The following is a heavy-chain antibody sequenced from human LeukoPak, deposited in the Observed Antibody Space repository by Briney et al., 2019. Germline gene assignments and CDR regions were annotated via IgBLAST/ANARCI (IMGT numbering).Heavy chain of an antibody. D-gene: IGHD6-13*01. J-gene: IGHJ4*02. CDR3: ARDLIAAGSEGSGY. Sequence: GGSLRLSCAASGFTFSSYSMNWVRQAPGEGLEWVSSISSSSSYIYYADSVKGRFTISRDNAKNSLYLQMNSLRAEDTAVYYCARDLIAAGSEGSGYWGQGTLVTVSS. V-gene: IGHV3-21*01. CDR1: GFTFSSYS. CDR2: ISSSSSYI.